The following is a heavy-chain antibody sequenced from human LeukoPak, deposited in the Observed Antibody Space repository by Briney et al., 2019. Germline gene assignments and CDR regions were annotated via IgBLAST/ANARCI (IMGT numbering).Heavy chain of an antibody. V-gene: IGHV4-39*01. J-gene: IGHJ4*02. D-gene: IGHD6-13*01. CDR2: IYYSGST. CDR1: GGSISSSSYY. Sequence: KTSETLSLTCTVSGGSISSSSYYWGWIRQPPGKGLEWIGSIYYSGSTYYNPSLKSRVTISVDTSKNQFSLKLRSVTAADTAVYYCARHGAIAAVGDWGQGTLVTVSS. CDR3: ARHGAIAAVGD.